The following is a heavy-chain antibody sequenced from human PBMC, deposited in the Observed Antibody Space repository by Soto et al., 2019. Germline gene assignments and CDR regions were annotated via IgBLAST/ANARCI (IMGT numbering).Heavy chain of an antibody. CDR3: ARGLYGSASWCYKGMDV. J-gene: IGHJ6*02. D-gene: IGHD3-10*01. Sequence: EVQLVESGGGMIQPGGSLRLSCAASGFSISGNYMSWVRQAPGKGLEWVSVIYSDGGTDYADSVRGRFTISRDNSKNTLYLQMNSLRAEDTAVFYCARGLYGSASWCYKGMDVWGPGTTVTVAS. CDR1: GFSISGNY. CDR2: IYSDGGT. V-gene: IGHV3-53*01.